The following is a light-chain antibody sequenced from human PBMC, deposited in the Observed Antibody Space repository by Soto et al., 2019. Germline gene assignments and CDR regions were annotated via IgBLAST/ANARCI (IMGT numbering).Light chain of an antibody. CDR2: GAS. CDR3: QQYNNWPPT. V-gene: IGKV3-15*01. J-gene: IGKJ1*01. Sequence: EIVMTQSPGTLSVSLGESPNLSCMASQSVRINLAWYQQKPGQAPRLLIYGASTRATGIPAGLSGSGSGTEFTLTISSLQSEDYAVYYCQQYNNWPPTLGQGTKVDI. CDR1: QSVRIN.